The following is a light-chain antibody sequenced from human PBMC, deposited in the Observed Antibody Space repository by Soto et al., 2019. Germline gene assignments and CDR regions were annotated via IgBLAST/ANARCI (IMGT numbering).Light chain of an antibody. Sequence: QSALTQPASVSGSPGQSITISCTGTSSDVGGYNYVSWYQQHPGKAPKLMIYDVSDRPSGASNRFSGSKSGNTAAPTISGLQAEDEADYYCSSYTSSSTRVFGTGTKLTVL. CDR1: SSDVGGYNY. CDR3: SSYTSSSTRV. V-gene: IGLV2-14*03. J-gene: IGLJ1*01. CDR2: DVS.